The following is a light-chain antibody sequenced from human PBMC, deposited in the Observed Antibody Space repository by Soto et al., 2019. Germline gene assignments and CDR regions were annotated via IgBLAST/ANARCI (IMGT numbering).Light chain of an antibody. CDR2: EVS. CDR1: SNDVGGYAY. Sequence: QSALTQPASVSGSPGQSITISCTGTSNDVGGYAYVSWYQQYPGKAPKLVISEVSNRPSGVSHRFSGSRSGNTASLTISGLQADDVADYYCSSYTGDTTPVFGGGTQLTVL. V-gene: IGLV2-14*01. J-gene: IGLJ2*01. CDR3: SSYTGDTTPV.